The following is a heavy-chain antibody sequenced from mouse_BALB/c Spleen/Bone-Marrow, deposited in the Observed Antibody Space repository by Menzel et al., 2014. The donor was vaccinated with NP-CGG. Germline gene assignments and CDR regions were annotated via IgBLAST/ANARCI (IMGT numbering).Heavy chain of an antibody. CDR3: GRRGYYDYYAMDY. D-gene: IGHD2-3*01. Sequence: EVKLMESGPELVKPGASVKVSCKASGYAFTSYNMYWVKQSHGKSLEWIGYIDPYSGGTSYNQKFKGKATLTVDKSSSSAYMHINSLTSEDSAVYYCGRRGYYDYYAMDYWGQGTSVTVSS. CDR1: GYAFTSYN. J-gene: IGHJ4*01. CDR2: IDPYSGGT. V-gene: IGHV1S135*01.